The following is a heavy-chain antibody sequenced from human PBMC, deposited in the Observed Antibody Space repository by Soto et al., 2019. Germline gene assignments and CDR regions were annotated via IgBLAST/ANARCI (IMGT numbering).Heavy chain of an antibody. CDR1: GGTFSSYA. D-gene: IGHD3-22*01. CDR3: ARDRGPSSGYYPYWFDP. V-gene: IGHV1-69*13. Sequence: SVKVSCKASGGTFSSYAISWVRQAPGQGLEWMGGIIPIFGTANYAQKFQGRVTITADESTSTAYMGLSSLRSEDTAVYYCARDRGPSSGYYPYWFDPWGQGTLVTVSS. CDR2: IIPIFGTA. J-gene: IGHJ5*02.